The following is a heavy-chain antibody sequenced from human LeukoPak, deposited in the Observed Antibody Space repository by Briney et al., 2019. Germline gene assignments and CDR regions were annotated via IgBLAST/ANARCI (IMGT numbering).Heavy chain of an antibody. D-gene: IGHD5-18*01. CDR1: GGSFSGYY. Sequence: SETRSLTCAVYGGSFSGYYWSWIRQPPGKGLEWIGEINHSGSTNYNPSLKSRVTISVDTSKNQFSLKLSSVTAADTAVYYCARRDTAMATGVDYWGQGTLVTVSS. V-gene: IGHV4-34*01. CDR2: INHSGST. CDR3: ARRDTAMATGVDY. J-gene: IGHJ4*02.